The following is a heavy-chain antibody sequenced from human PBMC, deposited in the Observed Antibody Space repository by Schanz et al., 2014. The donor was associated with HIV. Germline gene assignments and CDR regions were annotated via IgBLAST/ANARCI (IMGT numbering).Heavy chain of an antibody. V-gene: IGHV3-23*04. CDR2: ISGSGGST. Sequence: VQLVESGGGMVLPGTSLRLSCAASGFTFSSYAMSWVRQAPGKGLEWVSAISGSGGSTYYADSVKGRFTISRDNSRKTLYLQMNSLRVEDTAVYYCANTEFPYSSSSDYYYGMDVWGQGTTVTVSS. CDR3: ANTEFPYSSSSDYYYGMDV. D-gene: IGHD6-6*01. J-gene: IGHJ6*02. CDR1: GFTFSSYA.